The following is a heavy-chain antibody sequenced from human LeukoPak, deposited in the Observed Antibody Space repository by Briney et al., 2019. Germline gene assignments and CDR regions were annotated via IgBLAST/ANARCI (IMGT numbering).Heavy chain of an antibody. V-gene: IGHV4-59*01. J-gene: IGHJ6*03. D-gene: IGHD5-18*01. CDR3: ARFSRQLRVYYYYYMDV. Sequence: SETLSLTCTVSGGSISSYYWSWIRQPPGKGLEWIGYIYYSGSTNYNPSLKSRVTISVDTSKNQFSLKLSSVIAADTAVYYCARFSRQLRVYYYYYMDVWGKGTTVTVSS. CDR1: GGSISSYY. CDR2: IYYSGST.